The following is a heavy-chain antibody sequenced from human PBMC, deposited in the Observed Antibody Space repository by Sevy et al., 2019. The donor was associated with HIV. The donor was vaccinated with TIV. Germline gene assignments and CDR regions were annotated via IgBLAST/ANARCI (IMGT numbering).Heavy chain of an antibody. D-gene: IGHD3-10*01. CDR1: GGSFSGYY. Sequence: SETLSLTCAVYGGSFSGYYWSWIRQPPGKGLEWIGEINHSGSTNYNPSLKSRVTISVDTSKNQFSLKLSSVTAADTAVYYCARGRQYGSGSYYKDYWAQGTLVTVSS. J-gene: IGHJ4*01. CDR2: INHSGST. CDR3: ARGRQYGSGSYYKDY. V-gene: IGHV4-34*01.